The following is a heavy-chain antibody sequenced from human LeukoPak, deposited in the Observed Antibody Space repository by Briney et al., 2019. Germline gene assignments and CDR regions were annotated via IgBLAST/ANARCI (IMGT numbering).Heavy chain of an antibody. CDR2: IYHSGST. D-gene: IGHD6-19*01. CDR1: GYSISSGYY. V-gene: IGHV4-38-2*01. Sequence: SETLSLTCAVSGYSISSGYYWGWIRQPPGKGLEWIGSIYHSGSTYYNPSLKSRVTISVDTSKNQFSLKLSSVTAADTAVYYCASGWGSDYWGQVTLVTVSS. J-gene: IGHJ4*02. CDR3: ASGWGSDY.